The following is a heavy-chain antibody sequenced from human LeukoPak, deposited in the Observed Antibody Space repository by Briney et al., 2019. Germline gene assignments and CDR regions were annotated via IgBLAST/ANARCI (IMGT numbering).Heavy chain of an antibody. V-gene: IGHV4-59*02. CDR1: GDSVSSHY. D-gene: IGHD4-11*01. J-gene: IGHJ4*02. CDR3: ARYSNHDDYFDS. CDR2: VYYTGTS. Sequence: PSETLSPTCTVSGDSVSSHYWSWIRQPPGKGLEWIAYVYYTGTSNYNPSLKSRVTISIDTSKNQFSLKLISVTAADAAVYYCARYSNHDDYFDSWGQGTLVTVSS.